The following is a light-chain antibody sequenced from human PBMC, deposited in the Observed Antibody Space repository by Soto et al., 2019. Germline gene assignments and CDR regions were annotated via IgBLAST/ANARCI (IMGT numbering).Light chain of an antibody. CDR3: QQSFTIPYT. V-gene: IGKV1-39*01. J-gene: IGKJ2*01. CDR2: SAS. CDR1: QTIRNY. Sequence: DIQMTQSPSSLSASVGDRVIITCRASQTIRNYLNWYQQKPGKAPNLLIHSASTLRGGVPSRFSGSGSGTDFSLTISSLQPEDFATYHCQQSFTIPYTFGQGTNVAIK.